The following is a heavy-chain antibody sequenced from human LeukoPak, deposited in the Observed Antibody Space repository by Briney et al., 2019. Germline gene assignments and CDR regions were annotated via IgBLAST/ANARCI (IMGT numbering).Heavy chain of an antibody. CDR2: IYYSGST. J-gene: IGHJ4*02. CDR3: ARDGFGYCSGGSCYGLDN. D-gene: IGHD2-15*01. CDR1: GGSISSSSYY. Sequence: PSETLSLTCTVSGGSISSSSYYWGWIRQPPGKGLEWIGSIYYSGSTYYNPSLKSRVTISVDTSKNQFSLKLSSVTAADTAVYYCARDGFGYCSGGSCYGLDNWGQGTLVTVSS. V-gene: IGHV4-39*07.